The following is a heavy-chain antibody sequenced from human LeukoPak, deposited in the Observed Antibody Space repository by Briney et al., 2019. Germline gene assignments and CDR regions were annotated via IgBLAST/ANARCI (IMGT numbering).Heavy chain of an antibody. CDR2: IGGSGSDI. Sequence: PGGSLRLSCAASGFTFSDCYMTWIRQAPGKGLEYISYIGGSGSDITYADSVRGRFTVSGDNAKNSLYLQMNSLRVEDTAVYYCARYARLLDYWGQGSLVTVSS. CDR3: ARYARLLDY. V-gene: IGHV3-11*01. J-gene: IGHJ4*02. D-gene: IGHD2-2*01. CDR1: GFTFSDCY.